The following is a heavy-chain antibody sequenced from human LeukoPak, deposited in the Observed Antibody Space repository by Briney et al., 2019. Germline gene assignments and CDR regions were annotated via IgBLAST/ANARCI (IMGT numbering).Heavy chain of an antibody. CDR1: GYTFTSYD. J-gene: IGHJ4*02. V-gene: IGHV1-8*02. Sequence: ASVKVSCKASGYTFTSYDINWVRQATGQGLEWMGWMNPNSGNTGYAQKFQGRVTMTRNTSISTAYMELSSLRSEDTAVYYCARGGGNTYYDILTGYQIFDYWGQGTLVTVSS. CDR2: MNPNSGNT. D-gene: IGHD3-9*01. CDR3: ARGGGNTYYDILTGYQIFDY.